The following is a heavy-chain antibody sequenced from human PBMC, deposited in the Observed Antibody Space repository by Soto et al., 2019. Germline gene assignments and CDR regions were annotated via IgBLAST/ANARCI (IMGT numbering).Heavy chain of an antibody. J-gene: IGHJ3*02. CDR1: GYTFTSYD. CDR2: MNPNSGNT. Sequence: QVQLVQSGAEVKKPGASVKVSCKASGYTFTSYDINWVRQATGQGLEWMGWMNPNSGNTGYAQKFQGRVTMTRNTSLSTAYMELSSLSSEDTAVYYCARGINYYDSGDDAFDIWGQGTMVTVSS. D-gene: IGHD3-10*01. V-gene: IGHV1-8*01. CDR3: ARGINYYDSGDDAFDI.